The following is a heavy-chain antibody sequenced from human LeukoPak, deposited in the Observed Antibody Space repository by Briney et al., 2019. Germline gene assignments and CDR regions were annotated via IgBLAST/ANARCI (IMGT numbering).Heavy chain of an antibody. CDR3: ARDRGIAAKGAFDI. Sequence: ASVKVSCKASGYTFTGYYMHWVRQAPRQGLEWMGRINPKSGGTNYAQKFQGRVTMTRDTSISTAYMELSRLRSDDTAVYYCARDRGIAAKGAFDIWGQGTMVTVSS. CDR2: INPKSGGT. V-gene: IGHV1-2*06. J-gene: IGHJ3*02. CDR1: GYTFTGYY. D-gene: IGHD6-13*01.